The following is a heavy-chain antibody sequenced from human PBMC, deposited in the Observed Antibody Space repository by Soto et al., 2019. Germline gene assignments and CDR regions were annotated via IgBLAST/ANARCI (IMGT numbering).Heavy chain of an antibody. CDR3: ARDLRLGELSYYGMDV. Sequence: GGSLRLSCAASGFTFSSYAMHWVRQAPGKGLEWVAVISYDGSNKYYADSVKGRFTISRDNSKNTLYLQMNSLRAEDTAVYYCARDLRLGELSYYGMDVWGQGTTVTVSS. V-gene: IGHV3-30*04. J-gene: IGHJ6*02. D-gene: IGHD3-16*02. CDR2: ISYDGSNK. CDR1: GFTFSSYA.